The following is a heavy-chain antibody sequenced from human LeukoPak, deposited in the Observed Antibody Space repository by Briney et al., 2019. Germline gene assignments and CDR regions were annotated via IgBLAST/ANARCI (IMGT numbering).Heavy chain of an antibody. J-gene: IGHJ4*02. V-gene: IGHV4-61*02. Sequence: SETLSLTCTVSGGSINSGSYFWSWIRQPAGKGLEWIGRIYTSGITNDNSSLMSRATISIDTSKNQFSLKLSSVTAADTAVYYCARSNSGSYRELDCWGQGALVTVSS. CDR3: ARSNSGSYRELDC. CDR1: GGSINSGSYF. D-gene: IGHD1-26*01. CDR2: IYTSGIT.